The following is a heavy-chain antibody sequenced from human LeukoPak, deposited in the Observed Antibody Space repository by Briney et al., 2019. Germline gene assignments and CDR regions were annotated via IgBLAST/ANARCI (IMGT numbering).Heavy chain of an antibody. J-gene: IGHJ5*02. V-gene: IGHV4-4*07. CDR1: GGSIMNHY. CDR3: ARDVRYASGWSAPES. Sequence: SETLSLTCTVSGGSIMNHYWSWIRQPAGKGLEWIGRIYSSGSANYSPSLKNRVSMSIDTSNNHFSLNLTSVTAADTALYFCARDVRYASGWSAPESWGQGTLVTVSS. D-gene: IGHD6-19*01. CDR2: IYSSGSA.